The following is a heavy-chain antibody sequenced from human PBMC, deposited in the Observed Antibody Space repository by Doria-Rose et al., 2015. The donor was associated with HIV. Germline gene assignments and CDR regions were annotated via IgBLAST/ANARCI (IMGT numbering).Heavy chain of an antibody. CDR3: ARGGNGRPFDN. CDR1: GFTFSNYW. J-gene: IGHJ4*02. CDR2: IKQDGSEK. V-gene: IGHV3-7*03. D-gene: IGHD2-8*01. Sequence: VQLVQSGGGLVQPGGSLRLSCAASGFTFSNYWMKWVRQAPGKGLEWVANIKQDGSEKYYVDSVKCRFTISRDNAKNSLYLQMNSLRAEDTAVYYCARGGNGRPFDNWGKGTLVTVFS.